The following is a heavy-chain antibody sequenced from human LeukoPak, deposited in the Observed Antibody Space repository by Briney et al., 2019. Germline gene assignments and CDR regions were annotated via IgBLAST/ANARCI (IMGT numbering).Heavy chain of an antibody. Sequence: PGGSLRLSCAGSGFTFSRNWMSWVRQAPGKGLEWVANIKQDGSEKYYVDSVKGRFTISRDNAKNSLYLQMNSLRAEDTAVYYCARVADYYDSRGMDVWGQGTTVTVSS. D-gene: IGHD3-22*01. CDR1: GFTFSRNW. J-gene: IGHJ6*02. CDR2: IKQDGSEK. CDR3: ARVADYYDSRGMDV. V-gene: IGHV3-7*04.